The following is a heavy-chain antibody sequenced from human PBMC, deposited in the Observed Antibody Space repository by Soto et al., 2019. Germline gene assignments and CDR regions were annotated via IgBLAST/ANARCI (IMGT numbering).Heavy chain of an antibody. Sequence: QITLNESGPTVVRPTETLTLTCRFSGFSLTTSGVGVGWIRQSPGKAPEWLALIYWDDDKRYSASLKSRLTINKDTSKNQVVLTVSDLDPTDTATYYCAHIVLRTVFGLVTTTAIYFDFWGQGTPVAVSS. CDR2: IYWDDDK. J-gene: IGHJ4*02. D-gene: IGHD3-3*01. V-gene: IGHV2-5*02. CDR3: AHIVLRTVFGLVTTTAIYFDF. CDR1: GFSLTTSGVG.